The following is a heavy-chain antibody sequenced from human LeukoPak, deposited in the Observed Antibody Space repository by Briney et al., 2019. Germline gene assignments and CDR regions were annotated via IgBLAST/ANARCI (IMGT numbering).Heavy chain of an antibody. CDR2: INPSGGST. V-gene: IGHV1-46*01. D-gene: IGHD3-9*01. J-gene: IGHJ4*02. CDR3: VSHFDWFRY. Sequence: ASVKVSCKASGYTFSDYAMHWVRQAPGQGLEWMGVINPSGGSTTYAQKFQGRVTMTRDTSTSTVYMELSSLRSEDTAVFYCVSHFDWFRYWGQGTLVTVSS. CDR1: GYTFSDYA.